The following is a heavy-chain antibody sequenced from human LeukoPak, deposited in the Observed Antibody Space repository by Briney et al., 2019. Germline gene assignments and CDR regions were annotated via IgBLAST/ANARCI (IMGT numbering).Heavy chain of an antibody. J-gene: IGHJ4*02. CDR1: GYSFTNYW. Sequence: HGESLKISCKGSGYSFTNYWIGWVRQMPGKGLKWMGIIYPGDSDARYSPSFQGQVTISADKTISTAYLQWSSLEASDTAMYYCARRRDLYSGSYYPFDYWGQGTLVTVSS. D-gene: IGHD1-26*01. CDR3: ARRRDLYSGSYYPFDY. CDR2: IYPGDSDA. V-gene: IGHV5-51*01.